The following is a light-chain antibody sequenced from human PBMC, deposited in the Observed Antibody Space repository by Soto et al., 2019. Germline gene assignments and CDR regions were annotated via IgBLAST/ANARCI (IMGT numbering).Light chain of an antibody. J-gene: IGLJ3*02. Sequence: QSALTQPASLSGSHGPSITISCTGTSSDIGSSNYVSWYQQHPGKDPKLRIFDVSYRPSGISDRFSGSKSGNTASLTISGLQPEDEADYYCSSYGASSTMFGGGTTLTVL. CDR3: SSYGASSTM. CDR2: DVS. V-gene: IGLV2-14*03. CDR1: SSDIGSSNY.